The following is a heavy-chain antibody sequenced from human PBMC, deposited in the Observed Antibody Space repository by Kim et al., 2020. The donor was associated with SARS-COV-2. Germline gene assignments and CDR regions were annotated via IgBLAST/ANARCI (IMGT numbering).Heavy chain of an antibody. J-gene: IGHJ4*02. CDR2: ISYDGSNK. CDR1: GFTFSSYA. D-gene: IGHD6-19*01. Sequence: GGSLRLSCAASGFTFSSYAMHWVRQAPGKGLEWVAVISYDGSNKYYADSVKGRFTISRDNSKNTLYLQMNSLRAEDTAVYYCARGEGSSGWFVFGYWGQG. CDR3: ARGEGSSGWFVFGY. V-gene: IGHV3-30-3*01.